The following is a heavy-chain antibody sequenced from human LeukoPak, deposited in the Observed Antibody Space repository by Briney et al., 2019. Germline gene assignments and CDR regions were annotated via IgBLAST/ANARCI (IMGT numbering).Heavy chain of an antibody. CDR3: AKPYYYGSGSTNWFDP. Sequence: PGRSLRLSCAASGLTFSSYGMHWVRQAPGKGLEWVAVISYDGSNKYYADSVKGRFTISRDNSKNTLYLQMNSLRAEDTAVYYCAKPYYYGSGSTNWFDPWGQGTLVTVSS. CDR2: ISYDGSNK. D-gene: IGHD3-10*01. CDR1: GLTFSSYG. J-gene: IGHJ5*02. V-gene: IGHV3-30*18.